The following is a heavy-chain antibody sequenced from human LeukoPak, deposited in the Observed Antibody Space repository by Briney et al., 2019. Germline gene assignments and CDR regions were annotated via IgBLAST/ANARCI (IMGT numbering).Heavy chain of an antibody. CDR3: ARRRITIFGAVNGDAFDI. CDR2: IYYSGST. J-gene: IGHJ3*02. CDR1: GGSISSCY. V-gene: IGHV4-59*01. Sequence: SETLSLTCTVSGGSISSCYWSWIRQPPGKGLEWIGYIYYSGSTNYNPSLKSRVTISVDTSKNQFSLKLSSVTAADTAVYYCARRRITIFGAVNGDAFDIWGQGTMVTVSS. D-gene: IGHD3-3*01.